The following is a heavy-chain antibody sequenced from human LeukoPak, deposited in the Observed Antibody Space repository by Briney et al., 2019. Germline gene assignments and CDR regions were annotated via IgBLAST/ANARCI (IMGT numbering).Heavy chain of an antibody. CDR2: IYYSGST. CDR1: GFTFSDYY. V-gene: IGHV4-59*01. D-gene: IGHD5-24*01. CDR3: ARSGWLQLTSDWFDP. Sequence: TGGSLRLSCAASGFTFSDYYMSWIRQPPGKGLEWLGYIYYSGSTNYNPSLKSRVTISIDTSKNQFSLKLSSVTAADTAVYYCARSGWLQLTSDWFDPWGQGTLVTVSS. J-gene: IGHJ5*02.